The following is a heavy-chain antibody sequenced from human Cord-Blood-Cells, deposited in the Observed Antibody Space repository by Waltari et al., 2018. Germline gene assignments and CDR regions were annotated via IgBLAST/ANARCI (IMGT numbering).Heavy chain of an antibody. J-gene: IGHJ2*01. D-gene: IGHD6-6*01. CDR2: IYHSGST. CDR1: GYSISSGYY. V-gene: IGHV4-38-2*01. CDR3: ASIGTRHWYFDL. Sequence: QVQLQESGPGLVKPSETLSLTCAVSGYSISSGYYWGWIRQPPGKGLEWIGSIYHSGSTYYNPSLKSRVTRSVYPSKNQFSLKLSSVTAADTAVYYCASIGTRHWYFDLWGRGTLVTVSS.